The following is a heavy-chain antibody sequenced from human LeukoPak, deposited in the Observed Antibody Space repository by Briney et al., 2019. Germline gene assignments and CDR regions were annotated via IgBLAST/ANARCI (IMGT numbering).Heavy chain of an antibody. Sequence: ASVKVSSKASGYSFTTYGFSWMRQAPGQGLEWMGIIAYNGNTYYAENLQGRVTMTTDSSTNTAYMELRNLRSDDTAVYYCARYSSSWYLYDYWGQGTLVTVSS. CDR2: IIAYNGNT. J-gene: IGHJ4*02. CDR1: GYSFTTYG. V-gene: IGHV1-18*01. D-gene: IGHD6-13*01. CDR3: ARYSSSWYLYDY.